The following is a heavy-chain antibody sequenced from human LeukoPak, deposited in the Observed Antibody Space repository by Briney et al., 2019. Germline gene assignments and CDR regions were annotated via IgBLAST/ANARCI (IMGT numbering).Heavy chain of an antibody. V-gene: IGHV1-46*01. CDR3: ARDQEGFDY. CDR1: RYTFTSNY. CDR2: IYPRDGST. J-gene: IGHJ4*02. Sequence: ASVKVSCKASRYTFTSNYIHWVRQAPGQGLEWMGMIYPRDGSTSYAQKFQGRVTVTRDTSTSTVHMELSGLRSEDAAVYYCARDQEGFDYWGQGTLVTVSS.